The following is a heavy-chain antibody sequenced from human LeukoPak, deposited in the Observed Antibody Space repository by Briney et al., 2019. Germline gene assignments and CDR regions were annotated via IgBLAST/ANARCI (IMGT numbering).Heavy chain of an antibody. J-gene: IGHJ3*02. Sequence: KPSETLSLTCTVSGGSISDYYWNWIRQPPGKGLEWIGLIYYSGSTNYNPSLKSRVTISVDTSKNQFSLKLSSVTAADTAVYYCARDLSSLTGAFDIWGQGTMVTVSS. V-gene: IGHV4-59*01. CDR3: ARDLSSLTGAFDI. CDR1: GGSISDYY. CDR2: IYYSGST. D-gene: IGHD3-16*02.